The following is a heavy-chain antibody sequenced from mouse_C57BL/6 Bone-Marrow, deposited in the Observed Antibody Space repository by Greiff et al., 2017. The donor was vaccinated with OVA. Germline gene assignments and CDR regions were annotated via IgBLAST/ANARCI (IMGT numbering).Heavy chain of an antibody. CDR3: ARYWDLYYFDY. D-gene: IGHD4-1*01. V-gene: IGHV5-4*01. CDR1: GFTFSSYA. J-gene: IGHJ2*01. Sequence: EVQLVESGGGLVKPGGSLKLSCAASGFTFSSYAMSWVRQTPEKRLEWVATISDGGSYTYYPDNVKGRFTISRDNAKNNLYLQMSHLKSEDTAMYYCARYWDLYYFDYWGQGTTLTVSS. CDR2: ISDGGSYT.